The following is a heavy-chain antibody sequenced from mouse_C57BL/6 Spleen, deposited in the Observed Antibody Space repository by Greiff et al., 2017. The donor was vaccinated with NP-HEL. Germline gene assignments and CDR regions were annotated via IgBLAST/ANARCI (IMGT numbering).Heavy chain of an antibody. V-gene: IGHV1-54*01. CDR1: GYAFTNYL. D-gene: IGHD1-1*01. J-gene: IGHJ3*01. CDR2: LNPGSGGT. CDR3: ARTTVVAKRAWFAY. Sequence: QVQLQQSGAELVRPGTSVKVSCKASGYAFTNYLIEWVKPRPGQGLEWIGVLNPGSGGTNSNEKFKGQATLTADKSSSTAYMQLSSLTSEDSAVYFCARTTVVAKRAWFAYWGQGTLVTVSA.